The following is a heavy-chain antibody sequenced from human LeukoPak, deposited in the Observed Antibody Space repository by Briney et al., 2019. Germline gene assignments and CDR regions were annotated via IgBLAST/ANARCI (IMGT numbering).Heavy chain of an antibody. J-gene: IGHJ4*02. V-gene: IGHV1-69*06. CDR1: GYTFTGYY. D-gene: IGHD6-6*01. CDR3: ARGRSSSTRYYFDY. CDR2: IIPIFGTA. Sequence: SVKVSCKASGYTFTGYYMHWVRQAPGQGLEWMGGIIPIFGTANYAQKFQGRVTITADKSTSTAYMELSSLRSEDTAVYYCARGRSSSTRYYFDYWGQGTLVTVSS.